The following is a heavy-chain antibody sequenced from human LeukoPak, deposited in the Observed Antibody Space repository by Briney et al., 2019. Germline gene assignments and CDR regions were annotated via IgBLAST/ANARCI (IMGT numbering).Heavy chain of an antibody. CDR1: GVSFSTYW. Sequence: PGGALRLSCAASGVSFSTYWMTWGRHDLGEGLEGGADIMEDGSEKSYMDSVKGRFTISRDNAKNSLYLQVNSLRAEDTAVYFCARYQDGATYNDAFDIWGQGTMVSVSS. V-gene: IGHV3-7*01. J-gene: IGHJ3*02. CDR2: IMEDGSEK. CDR3: ARYQDGATYNDAFDI. D-gene: IGHD4/OR15-4a*01.